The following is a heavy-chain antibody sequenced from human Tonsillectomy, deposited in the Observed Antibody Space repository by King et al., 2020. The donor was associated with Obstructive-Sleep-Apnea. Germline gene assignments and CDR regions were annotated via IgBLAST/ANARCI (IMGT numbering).Heavy chain of an antibody. V-gene: IGHV3-9*01. D-gene: IGHD6-13*01. CDR1: GFTFDDYA. CDR3: AKDIACSWDYYYYYGMDV. Sequence: QLVQSGGGLVQPGRSLRLSCAASGFTFDDYAMHWVRQAPGKGLEWVSGVSWNSVSIDYADSVKGRFTISRDNAKNSLYLQMNSLRAEDTALYYCAKDIACSWDYYYYYGMDVWGQGTTVTVSS. J-gene: IGHJ6*02. CDR2: VSWNSVSI.